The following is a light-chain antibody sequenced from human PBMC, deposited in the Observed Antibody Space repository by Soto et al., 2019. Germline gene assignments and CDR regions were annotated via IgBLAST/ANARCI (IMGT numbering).Light chain of an antibody. CDR1: ITDIGAYNY. J-gene: IGLJ1*01. Sequence: LTQPASVSGSPGQSITISCTGTITDIGAYNYVSWYQQHPGKAPKLLIYGVSSRPSGVSNRFSGSKSGNAAYLTISGLQADDEAEYYCSSYTSSITPYVFGNGTKVTVL. CDR2: GVS. V-gene: IGLV2-14*01. CDR3: SSYTSSITPYV.